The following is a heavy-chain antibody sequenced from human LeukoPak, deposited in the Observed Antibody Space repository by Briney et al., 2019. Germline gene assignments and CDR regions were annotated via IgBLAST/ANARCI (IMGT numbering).Heavy chain of an antibody. V-gene: IGHV3-74*01. CDR2: INSDGSST. CDR3: TRAPYHGDYVSWA. J-gene: IGHJ4*02. CDR1: GFTFSSYW. Sequence: GSLRLSCAAPGFTFSSYWMHWVRQAPGKGLVWVSRINSDGSSTSYADSVKGRFTISRDNAKKMLYLQMNGLRVDDTAVYYCTRAPYHGDYVSWAWGQGTLVTVSS. D-gene: IGHD4-17*01.